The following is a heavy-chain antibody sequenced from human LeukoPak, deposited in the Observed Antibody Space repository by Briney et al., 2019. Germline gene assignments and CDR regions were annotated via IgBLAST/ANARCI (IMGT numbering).Heavy chain of an antibody. Sequence: GASVKVSCRASGYTFRSCGISWVRQAPGQGLEWMGWISPYSGSTNYPQKFQGRVTVTTDTSTSTAYMELRSLRSDDTAVYFCARALREYSSSWFSDFWGQGTLVTVSS. CDR3: ARALREYSSSWFSDF. D-gene: IGHD6-13*01. CDR1: GYTFRSCG. V-gene: IGHV1-18*01. J-gene: IGHJ4*02. CDR2: ISPYSGST.